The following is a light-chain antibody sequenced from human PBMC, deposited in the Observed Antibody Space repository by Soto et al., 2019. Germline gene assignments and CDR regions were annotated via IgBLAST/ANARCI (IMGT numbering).Light chain of an antibody. Sequence: QAVVTQEPSLTVSPGGTVTLTCGSSTGAVTSGHYPYWFQQKPGQAPRTLIYDTSNKHSWTPARFSGSLLGGKAALTLSGALPEDEAEYYCLLSYSGASYVFGTGTQLTVL. CDR1: TGAVTSGHY. J-gene: IGLJ1*01. CDR2: DTS. V-gene: IGLV7-46*01. CDR3: LLSYSGASYV.